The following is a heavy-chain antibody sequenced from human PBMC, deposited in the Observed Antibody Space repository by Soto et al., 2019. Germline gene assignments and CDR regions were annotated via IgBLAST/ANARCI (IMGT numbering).Heavy chain of an antibody. CDR3: ARLYGLDAFGF. CDR1: GGSIRSDY. Sequence: PSGTLSLTCTVSGGSIRSDYWSWIRQPPGKGLEWIGYIYYSGSTNYNPSLKSRVTISVDTSKNQFSLKMSSVTAADTAVYYCARLYGLDAFGFWGQGTMVTVSS. V-gene: IGHV4-59*08. D-gene: IGHD3-16*02. CDR2: IYYSGST. J-gene: IGHJ3*01.